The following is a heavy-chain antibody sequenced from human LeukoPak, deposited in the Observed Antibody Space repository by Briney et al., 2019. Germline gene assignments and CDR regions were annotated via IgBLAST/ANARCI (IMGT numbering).Heavy chain of an antibody. CDR3: ATRLAVADFDY. CDR2: MNPNSGIA. D-gene: IGHD6-19*01. Sequence: ASVKVSCKASRYTFTSYVINWVRQATGQGLEWMGWMNPNSGIAGYAQKYQGIVTMTRNTSISTAYMELSSLRSEETAVYYCATRLAVADFDYWGQGTLVTVSS. CDR1: RYTFTSYV. V-gene: IGHV1-8*01. J-gene: IGHJ4*02.